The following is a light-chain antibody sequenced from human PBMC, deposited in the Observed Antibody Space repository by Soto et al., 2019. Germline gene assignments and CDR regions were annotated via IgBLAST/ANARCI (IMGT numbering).Light chain of an antibody. CDR1: QSISTY. CDR2: DAS. J-gene: IGKJ4*01. CDR3: QQRTDSS. V-gene: IGKV3-11*01. Sequence: EILLTQSAATLSKSPGEIATLSCRASQSISTYLAWYQQKPGQAPRLLIYDASIMATGIPARFSGSGSGTDFTLTISSLEPEDFAVYYCQQRTDSSFGGGTKVEIK.